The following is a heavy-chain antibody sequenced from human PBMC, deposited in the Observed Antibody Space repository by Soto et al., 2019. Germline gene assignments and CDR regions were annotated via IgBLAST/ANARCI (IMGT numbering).Heavy chain of an antibody. Sequence: SETLSVPYTVAGGSVSRGSGCRSWNRKHKGKGGERIGYIYYSGSTNYNPALKSRVTISVDTSKNQFSRKLSSVTAADTAVYYCPSAGGVQRVATTTWACDYRSQGTLVTVPS. V-gene: IGHV4-61*01. J-gene: IGHJ4*01. D-gene: IGHD5-12*01. CDR3: PSAGGVQRVATTTWACDY. CDR1: GGSVSRGSGC. CDR2: IYYSGST.